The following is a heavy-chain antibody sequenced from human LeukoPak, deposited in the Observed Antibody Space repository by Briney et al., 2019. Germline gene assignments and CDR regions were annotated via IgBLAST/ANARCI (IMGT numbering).Heavy chain of an antibody. CDR2: INPSGSST. CDR3: ARDNSVGDTAWWFDP. CDR1: GYTFTSYY. Sequence: WASVKVSCKASGYTFTSYYMHRVRQAPGQGLEWMGLINPSGSSTSYAQKFQGRLSLTRDMSTSTDYMELSSLRSEDTAVYYCARDNSVGDTAWWFDPWGQGTLVTVSS. D-gene: IGHD1-26*01. V-gene: IGHV1-46*01. J-gene: IGHJ5*02.